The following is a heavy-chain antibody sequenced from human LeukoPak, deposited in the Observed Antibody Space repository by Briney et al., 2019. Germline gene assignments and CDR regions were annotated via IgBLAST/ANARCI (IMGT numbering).Heavy chain of an antibody. CDR1: GFTFDDYA. CDR3: ATSSGWLTYFQH. V-gene: IGHV3-9*01. CDR2: ISWNSGSI. Sequence: GRSLRLSCAASGFTFDDYAMPWVRQAPGKGLEWVSGISWNSGSIGYADSVKGRFTISRDNAKNSLYLQMNSLRAEDTALYYCATSSGWLTYFQHWGQGTLVTVSS. J-gene: IGHJ1*01. D-gene: IGHD6-19*01.